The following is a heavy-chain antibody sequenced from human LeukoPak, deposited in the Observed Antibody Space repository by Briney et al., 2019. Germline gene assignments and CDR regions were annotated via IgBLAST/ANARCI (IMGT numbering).Heavy chain of an antibody. CDR3: ARDTLSGAPDAFDI. CDR2: ISSSGSTI. J-gene: IGHJ3*02. CDR1: GFTFSSYE. Sequence: GGSLRLSCAAFGFTFSSYEMNWVRQAPGKGLEWVSYISSSGSTIYYADSVKGRFTISRDNAKNPLYLQMNSLRAEDTAVYYCARDTLSGAPDAFDIWGQGTMVTVSS. D-gene: IGHD3-10*01. V-gene: IGHV3-48*03.